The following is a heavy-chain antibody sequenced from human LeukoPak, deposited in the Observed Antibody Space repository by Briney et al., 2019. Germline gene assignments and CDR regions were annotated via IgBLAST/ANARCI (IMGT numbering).Heavy chain of an antibody. J-gene: IGHJ4*02. CDR1: GYTFTSYY. Sequence: ASVKVSCKASGYTFTSYYMHWVRQAPGQGLEWMGIINPSGGSTSYAQKFQGRVTMTRGTSTSTVYMELSSLRSEDTAVYYCARDLRVSRHITMIVVGYWGQGTLVTVSS. CDR3: ARDLRVSRHITMIVVGY. D-gene: IGHD3-22*01. CDR2: INPSGGST. V-gene: IGHV1-46*01.